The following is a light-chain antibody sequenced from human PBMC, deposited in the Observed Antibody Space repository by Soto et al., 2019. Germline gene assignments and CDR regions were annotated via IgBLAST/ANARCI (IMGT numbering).Light chain of an antibody. CDR1: QSISSW. CDR2: DAS. V-gene: IGKV1-5*01. J-gene: IGKJ1*01. Sequence: DIQMTQSPSTLSASVGDRVTITCRASQSISSWLAWYQQKPGKAPKLLIYDASSLESGVPSRFSGSGSGTEFTLTTSSLQPDDFATYYCQQYNSSPGTFGQGTKVEIK. CDR3: QQYNSSPGT.